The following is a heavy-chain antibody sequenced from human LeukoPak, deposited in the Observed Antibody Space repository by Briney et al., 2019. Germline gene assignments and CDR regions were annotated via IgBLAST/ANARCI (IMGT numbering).Heavy chain of an antibody. Sequence: GGSLRLSCAASGFTFSSYWMSWLRQAPGKGLEWVANINQDGSEKYYVDSVKGRFTISRDNAKNSLYLQMNSLKAEATAVYSCARKLELRARKSVCDPGGEGTVVSVSS. CDR3: ARKLELRARKSVCDP. V-gene: IGHV3-7*01. CDR2: INQDGSEK. J-gene: IGHJ5*02. CDR1: GFTFSSYW. D-gene: IGHD1-26*01.